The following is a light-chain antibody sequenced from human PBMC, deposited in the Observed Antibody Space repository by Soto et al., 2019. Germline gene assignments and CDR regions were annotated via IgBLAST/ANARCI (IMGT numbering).Light chain of an antibody. CDR3: QQYNNWLT. CDR2: GAS. J-gene: IGKJ4*01. CDR1: QSVSTN. V-gene: IGKV3-15*01. Sequence: EIVMTQSPATLSVSPGERATLSCRASQSVSTNLAWYQQKPGQAPRLLIYGASTRATGIPARFSGSGSGTEFTLTIRSLQSVDVVVYYCQQYNNWLTFGGGTKVEIK.